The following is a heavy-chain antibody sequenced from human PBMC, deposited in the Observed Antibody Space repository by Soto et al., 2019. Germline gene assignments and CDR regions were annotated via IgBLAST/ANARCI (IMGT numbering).Heavy chain of an antibody. J-gene: IGHJ5*02. CDR1: GYSFTRYW. D-gene: IGHD6-13*01. V-gene: IGHV5-51*01. CDR2: IYPGDSDT. Sequence: DSLTVSCKGSGYSFTRYWIGSVRQMPGKGLEWIGIIYPGDSDTRYSPSFQGQVTISADKSISTAYLQWSSLKASDTAMYYCARAGSIAAANWFDPWGQGTLVTVSS. CDR3: ARAGSIAAANWFDP.